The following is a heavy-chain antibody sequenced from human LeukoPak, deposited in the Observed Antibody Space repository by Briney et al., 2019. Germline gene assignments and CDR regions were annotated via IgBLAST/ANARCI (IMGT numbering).Heavy chain of an antibody. CDR1: GFSFRSYW. Sequence: GGSLRLSCVVSGFSFRSYWMSWVRQAPGKGLEWLANIKEDGGEKYYVDSVKGRFTISRDNAKNSLYLQMNSLRAEDTAVYYCARDHRFLEWSLSSYFDYWGQGTLVTVSS. D-gene: IGHD3-3*01. CDR2: IKEDGGEK. V-gene: IGHV3-7*01. CDR3: ARDHRFLEWSLSSYFDY. J-gene: IGHJ4*02.